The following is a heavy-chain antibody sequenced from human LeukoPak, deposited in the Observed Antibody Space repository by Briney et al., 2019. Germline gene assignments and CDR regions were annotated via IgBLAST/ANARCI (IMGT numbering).Heavy chain of an antibody. J-gene: IGHJ4*02. CDR2: ISGSGGST. D-gene: IGHD2-2*02. CDR3: AKGIVVVPAAIDY. V-gene: IGHV3-23*01. Sequence: GGSLRLSCAASGFTFSSYAMSWVRQAPGQELEWFSAISGSGGSTYYADSVKGRFTISRDNSKNTLYLQMNSLRAEDTAVYYCAKGIVVVPAAIDYWGQGTLVTVSS. CDR1: GFTFSSYA.